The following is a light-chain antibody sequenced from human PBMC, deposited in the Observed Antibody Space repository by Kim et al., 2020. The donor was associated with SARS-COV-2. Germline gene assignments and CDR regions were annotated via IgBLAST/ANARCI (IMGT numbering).Light chain of an antibody. CDR3: QQYNTFLWT. J-gene: IGKJ1*01. Sequence: DIQMTQSPSTLSASVGDRVTITCRASQNIGTWLAWYQQKPGKAPKLLIYKASILESGVPSRFSGSGSGTEFILAISSLQPDDFATYYCQQYNTFLWTFGQGTKVDIK. V-gene: IGKV1-5*03. CDR2: KAS. CDR1: QNIGTW.